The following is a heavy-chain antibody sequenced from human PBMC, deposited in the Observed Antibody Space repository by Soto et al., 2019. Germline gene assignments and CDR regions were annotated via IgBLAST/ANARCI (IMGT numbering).Heavy chain of an antibody. CDR3: ARDLWYYYDSSGYYYERYLDY. CDR1: GGSISSGDYY. D-gene: IGHD3-22*01. J-gene: IGHJ4*02. Sequence: PSETLSLTCTVSGGSISSGDYYWSWIRQPPGKGLEWIGYIYYSGSTYYNPSLKSRVTISVDTSKNQFSLKLSSVTAADTAVYYCARDLWYYYDSSGYYYERYLDYWGQGTLVTVSS. CDR2: IYYSGST. V-gene: IGHV4-30-4*01.